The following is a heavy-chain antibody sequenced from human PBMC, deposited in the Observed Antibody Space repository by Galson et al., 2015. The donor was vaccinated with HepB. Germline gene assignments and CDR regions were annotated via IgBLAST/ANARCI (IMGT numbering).Heavy chain of an antibody. CDR1: GYTFTSYA. D-gene: IGHD3-10*01. Sequence: SVKVSCKASGYTFTSYAMHWVRQAPGQRLEWMGWINAGNGNTKYSQKFQGRVTITRDTSASTAYMELSSLRSEDTAVYYCARGYCGSADAFDIWGQGTMVTVSS. J-gene: IGHJ3*02. CDR2: INAGNGNT. V-gene: IGHV1-3*01. CDR3: ARGYCGSADAFDI.